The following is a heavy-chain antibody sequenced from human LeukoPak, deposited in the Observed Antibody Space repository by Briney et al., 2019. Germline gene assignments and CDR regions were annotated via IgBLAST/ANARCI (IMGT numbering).Heavy chain of an antibody. Sequence: TGGALRLSCAASGFTFSSYGMHWVRQAPGQGLEWVAVISYDGSNKYYADSVKGRFTISRDNSKNTLYLQMNSLRAEDTAVYYCAKNSYGCPDYWGQGTLVTVSS. V-gene: IGHV3-30*18. D-gene: IGHD5-24*01. CDR3: AKNSYGCPDY. CDR1: GFTFSSYG. CDR2: ISYDGSNK. J-gene: IGHJ4*02.